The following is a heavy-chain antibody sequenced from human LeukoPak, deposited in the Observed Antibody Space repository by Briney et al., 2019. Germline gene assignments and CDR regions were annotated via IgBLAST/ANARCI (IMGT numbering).Heavy chain of an antibody. J-gene: IGHJ6*03. CDR1: GYTFTSYD. Sequence: ASVKVSCKASGYTFTSYDINWVRQATGQGLEWMGWMNPNSGNTGYAQKFQGRVTITGKTSISTAYMELSSLRSEDTAVYYCARAGQWLGDYYYMDVWGKGTTVTVSS. CDR2: MNPNSGNT. D-gene: IGHD6-19*01. CDR3: ARAGQWLGDYYYMDV. V-gene: IGHV1-8*03.